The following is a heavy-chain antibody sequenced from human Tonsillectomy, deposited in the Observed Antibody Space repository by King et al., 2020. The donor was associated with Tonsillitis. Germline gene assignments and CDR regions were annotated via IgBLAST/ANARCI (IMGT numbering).Heavy chain of an antibody. Sequence: VQLVESGGGLVQPGRSLRLSCAASGFTFDDYAMHWVRQAPGKGLEWVSGISWNSGSKGYADSVKGRFTISRDNAKNSLYLQMNSLRAEDTALYYCAKDLERNYYDARKVDYYGMDVWGQGTTVTVSS. CDR3: AKDLERNYYDARKVDYYGMDV. D-gene: IGHD3-22*01. J-gene: IGHJ6*02. CDR1: GFTFDDYA. CDR2: ISWNSGSK. V-gene: IGHV3-9*01.